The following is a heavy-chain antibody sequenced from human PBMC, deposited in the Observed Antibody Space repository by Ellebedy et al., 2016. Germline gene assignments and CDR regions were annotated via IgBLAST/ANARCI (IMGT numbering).Heavy chain of an antibody. D-gene: IGHD5-18*01. CDR1: GGPVINPGAY. CDR2: VYTSGST. CDR3: ARVLASGYSYGDYYFDY. J-gene: IGHJ4*01. V-gene: IGHV4-61*02. Sequence: LRLXXTVTGGPVINPGAYWSWIRQPAGKGLEWIGRVYTSGSTKYNPSLESRVTMSVDTSKNQFSLNLRSVTAADTAVYYCARVLASGYSYGDYYFDYWGHGILVTVSS.